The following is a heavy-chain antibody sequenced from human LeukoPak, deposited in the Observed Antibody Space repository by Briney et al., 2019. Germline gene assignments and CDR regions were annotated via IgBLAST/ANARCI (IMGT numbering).Heavy chain of an antibody. Sequence: ASVKVSCKASGYTFTSYDINWVRQATGQGLEWMGWMNPNSGNTGYAQKFQGRVTITRNTSISTAYMELSRLRSDDTAVYYCARDSYGISPSSPKFDYWGQGTLVTVSS. D-gene: IGHD5-18*01. V-gene: IGHV1-8*03. J-gene: IGHJ4*02. CDR2: MNPNSGNT. CDR1: GYTFTSYD. CDR3: ARDSYGISPSSPKFDY.